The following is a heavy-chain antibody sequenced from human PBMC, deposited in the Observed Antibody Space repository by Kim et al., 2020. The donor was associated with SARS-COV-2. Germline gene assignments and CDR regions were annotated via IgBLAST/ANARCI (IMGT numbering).Heavy chain of an antibody. J-gene: IGHJ3*02. CDR3: ARAGITMIVVVDAFDI. V-gene: IGHV4-31*03. CDR1: GGSISSGGYY. Sequence: SETLSLTCTVSGGSISSGGYYWSWIRQHPGKGLEWIGYIYYSGSTYYNPSLKSRVTISVDTSKNQFSLKLSSVTAADTAVYYCARAGITMIVVVDAFDIWRQGTMDTVS. D-gene: IGHD3-22*01. CDR2: IYYSGST.